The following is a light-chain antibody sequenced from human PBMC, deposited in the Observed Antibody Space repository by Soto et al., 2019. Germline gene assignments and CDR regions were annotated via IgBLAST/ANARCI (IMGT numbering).Light chain of an antibody. CDR3: QQYYSTPPT. J-gene: IGKJ4*01. V-gene: IGKV4-1*01. CDR1: QSILSSSNNKNY. Sequence: DIVMTQSPDSLTVSRGERATINCKSSQSILSSSNNKNYLVWYQQKPGQPPKVLINWASTRESGVPDRFSGSGSGADFTLTISSLHAEDVSVYYCQQYYSTPPTFGGGTKLEIK. CDR2: WAS.